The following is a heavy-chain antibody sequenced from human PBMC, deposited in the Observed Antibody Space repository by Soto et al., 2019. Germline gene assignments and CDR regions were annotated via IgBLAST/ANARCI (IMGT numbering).Heavy chain of an antibody. CDR3: AKDYYYDSSGYYNQEDAYYYYGMDV. Sequence: PGGSLRLSCAASGFTFSSYGMHWVRQAPGKGLEWVAVISYDGSNKYYADSVKGRFTISRDNSKNTLYLQMNSLRAEDTAVYYCAKDYYYDSSGYYNQEDAYYYYGMDVWGQGTTVTVSS. D-gene: IGHD3-22*01. CDR2: ISYDGSNK. V-gene: IGHV3-30*18. J-gene: IGHJ6*02. CDR1: GFTFSSYG.